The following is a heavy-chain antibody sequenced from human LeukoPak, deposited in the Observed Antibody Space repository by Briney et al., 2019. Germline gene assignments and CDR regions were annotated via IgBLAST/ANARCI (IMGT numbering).Heavy chain of an antibody. D-gene: IGHD5-24*01. Sequence: SETLSLTCTVSGGSISGSSYYWGWIRQPPGKGLEWIGSIYYSGSTYYNPSLKSRVTISVDTSKNQFSLKLSSVTAADTAVYYCARVSPRDYGMDVWGQGTTVTVSS. V-gene: IGHV4-39*07. CDR2: IYYSGST. CDR1: GGSISGSSYY. J-gene: IGHJ6*02. CDR3: ARVSPRDYGMDV.